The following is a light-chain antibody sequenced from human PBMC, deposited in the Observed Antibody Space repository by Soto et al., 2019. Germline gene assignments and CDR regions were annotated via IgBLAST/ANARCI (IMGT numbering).Light chain of an antibody. V-gene: IGLV1-40*01. J-gene: IGLJ1*01. CDR2: GNS. CDR3: QSYDSRLSGYV. Sequence: QSVLTQPPSVSGAPGQRGTIFCTGSRSNIGAGYDVHWYQQLPGTAPKLLIYGNSNRPSGVPDRISGSKSGTSASLAITGLQAEDEADYYCQSYDSRLSGYVLGSGTKVPVL. CDR1: RSNIGAGYD.